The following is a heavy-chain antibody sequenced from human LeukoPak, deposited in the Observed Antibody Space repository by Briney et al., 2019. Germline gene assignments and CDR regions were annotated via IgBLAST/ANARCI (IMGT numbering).Heavy chain of an antibody. CDR3: AKDYLPHGWYAPPFDY. CDR2: ISGSGGST. CDR1: GFTFSSYA. J-gene: IGHJ4*02. D-gene: IGHD6-19*01. V-gene: IGHV3-23*01. Sequence: GGSLRLSCAASGFTFSSYAMSWVRQAPGKGLEWVSAISGSGGSTYYADSVKGRFTISRDNPKNTLYLQMNSLRAEDTAVYYCAKDYLPHGWYAPPFDYWGQGTLVTVSS.